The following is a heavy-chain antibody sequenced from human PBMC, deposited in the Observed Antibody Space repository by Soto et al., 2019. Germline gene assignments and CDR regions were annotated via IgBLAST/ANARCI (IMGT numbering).Heavy chain of an antibody. CDR1: GASVSSGSNY. V-gene: IGHV4-61*01. CDR3: ARDYASRLGGSGNGFDY. J-gene: IGHJ4*02. D-gene: IGHD1-26*01. CDR2: IYYSGST. Sequence: QVQLQESGPGLMKPSETLSLTCTVSGASVSSGSNYWSWIRQPPGKGLEWIGYIYYSGSTSYNPSLKSRVTLSADTSKNQFSLKLSSVTAADTAVYYCARDYASRLGGSGNGFDYWGQGTLVTVSS.